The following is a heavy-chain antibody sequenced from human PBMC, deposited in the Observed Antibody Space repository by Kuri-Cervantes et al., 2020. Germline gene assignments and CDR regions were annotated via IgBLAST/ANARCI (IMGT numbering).Heavy chain of an antibody. D-gene: IGHD4-11*01. V-gene: IGHV4-34*01. Sequence: SETLSLTCTVSGGSISSYYWSWIRQPPGKGLEWIGEINHSGSTNYNPSLKSRVTISVDTSKNQFSLRLSSVTAADTAVYYCARRQRLKSGPYYFDYWGQGTLVTVSS. CDR2: INHSGST. CDR3: ARRQRLKSGPYYFDY. CDR1: GGSISSYY. J-gene: IGHJ4*02.